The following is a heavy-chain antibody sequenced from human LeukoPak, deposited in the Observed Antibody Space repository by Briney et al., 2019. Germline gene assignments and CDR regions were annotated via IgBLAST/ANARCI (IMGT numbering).Heavy chain of an antibody. D-gene: IGHD3-3*01. Sequence: GGSLRLSCAASGFTFSSYGMHWVRQAPGKGPEWVAVIWYDGSNKYHADSVKGRFTISRDNSKNTLYLQMNSLRAEDTAVYYCARGWRTFDYWGQGTLVTVSS. J-gene: IGHJ4*02. CDR2: IWYDGSNK. CDR3: ARGWRTFDY. CDR1: GFTFSSYG. V-gene: IGHV3-33*01.